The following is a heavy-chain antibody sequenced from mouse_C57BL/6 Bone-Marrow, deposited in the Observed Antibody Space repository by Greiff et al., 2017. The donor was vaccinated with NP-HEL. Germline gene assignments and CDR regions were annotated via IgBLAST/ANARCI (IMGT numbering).Heavy chain of an antibody. CDR2: ISSGSSTI. J-gene: IGHJ4*01. Sequence: EVKLVESGGGLVKPGGSLKLSCAASGFTFSDYGMHWVRQAPEKGLEWVAYISSGSSTIYYADTVKGRFTISRYNAKNTLFLQMTSLRSEDTAMYYCARGWLPAMDYWGQGTSVTVSS. V-gene: IGHV5-17*01. CDR3: ARGWLPAMDY. CDR1: GFTFSDYG. D-gene: IGHD2-3*01.